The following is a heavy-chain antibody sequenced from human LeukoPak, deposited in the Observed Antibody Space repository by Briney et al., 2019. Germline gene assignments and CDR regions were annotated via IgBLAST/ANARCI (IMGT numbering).Heavy chain of an antibody. V-gene: IGHV3-30*02. CDR2: IRYDGSHE. CDR1: GFTLSNYG. D-gene: IGHD5-24*01. CDR3: ARDSHGYISYYFDH. J-gene: IGHJ4*02. Sequence: GGSLRLSCAASGFTLSNYGMHWVRQAPGKGLEWVAFIRYDGSHEYYVDSVRGRFTISRDFSKNTLYLQMNGLRAEDTAVYYCARDSHGYISYYFDHWGQGTLVTVSS.